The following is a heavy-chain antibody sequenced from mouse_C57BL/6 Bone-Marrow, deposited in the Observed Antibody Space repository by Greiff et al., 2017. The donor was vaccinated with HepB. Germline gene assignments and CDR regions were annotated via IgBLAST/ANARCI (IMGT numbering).Heavy chain of an antibody. CDR2: INPNYGTT. Sequence: VHVKQSGPELVKPGASVKISCKASGYSFTDYNMNWVKQSNGKSLEWIGVINPNYGTTSYNQKFKGKATLTVDQSSSTAYMQLNSLTSEDSAVYYCASAPYYYGSSPFAYWGQGTLVTVSA. CDR3: ASAPYYYGSSPFAY. D-gene: IGHD1-1*01. J-gene: IGHJ3*01. CDR1: GYSFTDYN. V-gene: IGHV1-39*01.